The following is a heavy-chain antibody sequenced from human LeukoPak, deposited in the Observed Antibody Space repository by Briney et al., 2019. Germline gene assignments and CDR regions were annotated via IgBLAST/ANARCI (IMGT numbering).Heavy chain of an antibody. CDR3: ARTPFDI. Sequence: SETLSLTCTVSGGSISSSSYYWSWIRQPPGKGLEWIGEINHSGSTNYNPSLKSRVTISVDTSKNQFSLKLSSVTAADTSVYYCARTPFDIWGQGTMVTVSS. CDR2: INHSGST. V-gene: IGHV4-39*07. CDR1: GGSISSSSYY. J-gene: IGHJ3*02.